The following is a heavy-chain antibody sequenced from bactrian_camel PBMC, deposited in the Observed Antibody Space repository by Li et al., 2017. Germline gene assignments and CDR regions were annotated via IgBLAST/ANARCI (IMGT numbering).Heavy chain of an antibody. CDR3: AADSAVLILGGAIKADDFTY. J-gene: IGHJ6*01. D-gene: IGHD3*01. Sequence: HVQLVESGGGSVQAGGSLRLSCAASGNFYSSNCMGWFRQGTGKEREEVAAIYTNDGTTYYADSVKGRFIISQDNAKKTLYLQMNSLKPEDTAMYYCAADSAVLILGGAIKADDFTYWGQGTQVTVS. CDR2: IYTNDGTT. V-gene: IGHV3S54*01. CDR1: GNFYSSNC.